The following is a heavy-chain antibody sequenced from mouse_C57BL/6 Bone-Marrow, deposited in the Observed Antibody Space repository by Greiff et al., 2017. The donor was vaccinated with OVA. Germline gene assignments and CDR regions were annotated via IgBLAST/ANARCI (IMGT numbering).Heavy chain of an antibody. Sequence: QVQLKESGPELVKPGASVKISCKASGYAFSSSWMNWVKQRPGKGLEWIGRIYPGDGDTNYNGKFKGKATLTADKSSSTAYMQISSLTSEDSAVYFCARHEDGYYASYFDYWGQGTTLTVSS. V-gene: IGHV1-82*01. CDR1: GYAFSSSW. D-gene: IGHD2-3*01. CDR3: ARHEDGYYASYFDY. CDR2: IYPGDGDT. J-gene: IGHJ2*01.